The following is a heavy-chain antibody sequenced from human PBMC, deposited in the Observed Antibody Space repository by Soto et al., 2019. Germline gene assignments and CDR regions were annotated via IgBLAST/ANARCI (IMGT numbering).Heavy chain of an antibody. V-gene: IGHV3-23*01. CDR2: ISGDGTRT. CDR3: AKEGSGLL. CDR1: GFTFSSYA. D-gene: IGHD6-19*01. Sequence: EVQLLDSGGGLVQPGGSLRLSCAASGFTFSSYAMTWVRQAPGKRLEWVSTISGDGTRTYYADSVEGRFTISRDNSRNTLYLTMNSLRAEDTALYYCAKEGSGLLWGQGTLVTVS. J-gene: IGHJ4*02.